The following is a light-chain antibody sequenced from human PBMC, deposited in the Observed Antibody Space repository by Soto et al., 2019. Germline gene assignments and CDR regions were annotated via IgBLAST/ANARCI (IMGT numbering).Light chain of an antibody. CDR2: GAS. Sequence: EIPMTQSPSTLAVSPGERATVSCRASQSVSSNVAWYQQKPGQAPRLLSSGASTRATGIPARFSGSGSGAEFNLTISSLQYEDFAVYYCQQYSNWHSWTFGQGTKVDIK. CDR3: QQYSNWHSWT. V-gene: IGKV3-15*01. J-gene: IGKJ1*01. CDR1: QSVSSN.